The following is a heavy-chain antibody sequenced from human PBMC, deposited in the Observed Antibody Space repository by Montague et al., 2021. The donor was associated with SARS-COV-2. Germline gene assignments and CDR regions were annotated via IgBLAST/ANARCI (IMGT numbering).Heavy chain of an antibody. V-gene: IGHV3-23*01. D-gene: IGHD3-10*01. CDR1: GFTFSNSA. CDR2: SSGSDGGT. Sequence: SLRLSCAASGFTFSNSAMNWVRQAPGKGLEWVSGSSGSDGGTHYADSVKGRFTISRDNSKNVLYLQMNSLRAEDTALYYCAKDSYYYGLGYGMDVRGQGTTVTVSS. CDR3: AKDSYYYGLGYGMDV. J-gene: IGHJ6*02.